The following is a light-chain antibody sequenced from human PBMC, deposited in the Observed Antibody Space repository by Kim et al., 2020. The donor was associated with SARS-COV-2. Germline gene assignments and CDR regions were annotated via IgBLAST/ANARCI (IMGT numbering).Light chain of an antibody. J-gene: IGLJ3*02. CDR3: QTWGTGIHV. Sequence: QLVVTQSPSASASLGASVKLICTLSSGHSSYAIAWHQQQPEKGPRFLMKLNSDGSHDKGDGIPDRFSGSSSGAERYLTISSLQSEDEADYYCQTWGTGIHVFGGGTQLTVL. V-gene: IGLV4-69*01. CDR2: LNSDGSH. CDR1: SGHSSYA.